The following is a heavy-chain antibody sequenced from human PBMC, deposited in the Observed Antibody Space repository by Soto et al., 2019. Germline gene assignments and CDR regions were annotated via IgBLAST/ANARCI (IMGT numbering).Heavy chain of an antibody. D-gene: IGHD3-22*01. J-gene: IGHJ6*02. Sequence: QVQLQESGPGLVKPSQTLSLTCTVSGGSISSGGYYWSWIRQHPGKGLECIGYIYYSGSTYYNPSLKSRVTIAVDTSKNQFSLKLSSVTAADTAVYYCARDLGGYSSGYSYYYGMDVWGQGTTVTVSS. CDR2: IYYSGST. CDR3: ARDLGGYSSGYSYYYGMDV. CDR1: GGSISSGGYY. V-gene: IGHV4-31*03.